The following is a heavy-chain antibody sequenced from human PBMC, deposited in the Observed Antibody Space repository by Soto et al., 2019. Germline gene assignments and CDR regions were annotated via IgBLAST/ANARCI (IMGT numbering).Heavy chain of an antibody. CDR3: AKGFIVVVTVLRPDEAFEV. CDR1: GFTFGNYG. J-gene: IGHJ3*01. Sequence: DVQLLESGGGLVQPGGSLRLSCATSGFTFGNYGMNWVRQAPGKGLEWVSGISGGGGNTYYADSVKGRFTISRDPSKNTVFLEMNSLRAEDTAVYYCAKGFIVVVTVLRPDEAFEVWGQGTLVTVSS. V-gene: IGHV3-23*01. D-gene: IGHD2-21*02. CDR2: ISGGGGNT.